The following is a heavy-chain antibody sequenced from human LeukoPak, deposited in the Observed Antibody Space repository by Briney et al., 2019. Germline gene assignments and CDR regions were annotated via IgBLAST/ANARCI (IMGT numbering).Heavy chain of an antibody. CDR3: ARDGEGSLNNWFDP. CDR1: GYTFTSYG. V-gene: IGHV7-4-1*02. J-gene: IGHJ5*02. CDR2: INTNTGNP. Sequence: ASVKVSCKASGYTFTSYGISWVRQAPGQGLEWMGWINTNTGNPTYAQGFTGRFVFSLDTSVSTAYLQISSLKAEDTAVYYCARDGEGSLNNWFDPWGQGTLVTVSS.